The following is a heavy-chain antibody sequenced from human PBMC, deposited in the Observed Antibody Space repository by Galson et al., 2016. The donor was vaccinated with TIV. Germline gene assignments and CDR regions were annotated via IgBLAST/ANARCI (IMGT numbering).Heavy chain of an antibody. Sequence: VKVSCKASGGIFNSYAVSWVRQAPGQGLEWMGGIIGMFGTANYAQKFQGRVTITADKSSSTVYMELSSLRSADTAVYYCARGDTYYESTFDYWGQGTLVTVSS. CDR3: ARGDTYYESTFDY. D-gene: IGHD3-22*01. J-gene: IGHJ4*02. V-gene: IGHV1-69*06. CDR2: IIGMFGTA. CDR1: GGIFNSYA.